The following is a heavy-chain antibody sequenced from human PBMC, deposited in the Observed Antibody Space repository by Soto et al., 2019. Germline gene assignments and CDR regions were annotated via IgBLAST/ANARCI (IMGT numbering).Heavy chain of an antibody. CDR1: GFTFSSYG. V-gene: IGHV3-30*18. J-gene: IGHJ5*02. Sequence: PGGSLRLSCAASGFTFSSYGMHWVRQAPGKGLEWVAVTSYDGSNKYYADSVKGRFTISRDNSKNTLYLQMNSLRAEDTAVYYCAKDRIFGVVRPGWFDPWGQGTLVTVSS. CDR2: TSYDGSNK. CDR3: AKDRIFGVVRPGWFDP. D-gene: IGHD3-3*01.